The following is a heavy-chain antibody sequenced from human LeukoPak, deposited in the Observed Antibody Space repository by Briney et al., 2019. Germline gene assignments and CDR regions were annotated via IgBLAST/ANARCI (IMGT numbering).Heavy chain of an antibody. Sequence: SETLSLTCTVSGGSISSSSYHWGWIRQPPGKGLEWIGSIYYSGSTYYNPSLKSRVTISVDTSKNQFSLKLSSVTAADTAVYYCARQHYDILTGYYYFDYWGQGTLVTVSS. V-gene: IGHV4-39*01. CDR3: ARQHYDILTGYYYFDY. CDR2: IYYSGST. J-gene: IGHJ4*02. D-gene: IGHD3-9*01. CDR1: GGSISSSSYH.